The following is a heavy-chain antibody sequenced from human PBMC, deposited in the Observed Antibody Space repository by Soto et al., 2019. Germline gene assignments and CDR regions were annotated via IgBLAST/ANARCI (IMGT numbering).Heavy chain of an antibody. CDR1: GYTFTSYY. Sequence: QVQLVQSGAEVKKPGASVKVSCKASGYTFTSYYMHWVRQAPGQGLEWMGIINPSGGSTSYAQKFQGRVTMTSDTSTSTVYMELSSLRSEDTAVYYCARGSGSTASREYYYGMDVWGQGTTVTVSS. CDR3: ARGSGSTASREYYYGMDV. D-gene: IGHD5-18*01. J-gene: IGHJ6*02. CDR2: INPSGGST. V-gene: IGHV1-46*01.